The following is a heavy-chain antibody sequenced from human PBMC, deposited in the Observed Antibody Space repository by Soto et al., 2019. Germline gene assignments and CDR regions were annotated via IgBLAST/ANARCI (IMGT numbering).Heavy chain of an antibody. CDR3: ARDRYAYCSGGSCFRLGY. D-gene: IGHD2-15*01. CDR2: IKQDGSEK. V-gene: IGHV3-7*01. CDR1: GFTFSSYW. Sequence: EVQLVESGGGLVQPGGSLRLSCAASGFTFSSYWMSWVRQAPGKGLEWVANIKQDGSEKYYVDSVKGRFTISRDNAKNSLYLQMNSLRAEDTAVDYCARDRYAYCSGGSCFRLGYWGQGTLVTVSS. J-gene: IGHJ4*02.